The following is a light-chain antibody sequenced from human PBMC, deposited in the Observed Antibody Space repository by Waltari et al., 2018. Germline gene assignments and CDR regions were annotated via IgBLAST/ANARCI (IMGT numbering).Light chain of an antibody. V-gene: IGLV2-14*03. CDR2: DVA. Sequence: QSALTQPASVSGSPGQSITISCTSTASDLGNYDHFSWYQQHPGKAPKLIIYDVANRPSGVSDRFSGSKSGNTASLTISGLQAEDEADYYCKSFTNRLTYVFGSGTKVSV. CDR1: ASDLGNYDH. CDR3: KSFTNRLTYV. J-gene: IGLJ1*01.